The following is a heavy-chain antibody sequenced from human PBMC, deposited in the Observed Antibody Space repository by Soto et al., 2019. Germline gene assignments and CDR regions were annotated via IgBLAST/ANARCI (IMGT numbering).Heavy chain of an antibody. CDR2: IYYSGST. Sequence: PSETLSLTCTVSGGSISSGGYYWSWIRQHPGKGLEWIGYIYYSGSTYYNPSLKSRVTISVDTSKNQFSLKLSSVTAADTAVYYCASSITIFGVVTLAGAFDIWGQGTMVTVSS. D-gene: IGHD3-3*01. CDR3: ASSITIFGVVTLAGAFDI. J-gene: IGHJ3*02. V-gene: IGHV4-31*03. CDR1: GGSISSGGYY.